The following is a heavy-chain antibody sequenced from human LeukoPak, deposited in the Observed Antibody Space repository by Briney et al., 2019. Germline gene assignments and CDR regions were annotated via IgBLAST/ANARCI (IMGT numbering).Heavy chain of an antibody. V-gene: IGHV3-48*04. CDR3: ARGLPDTSGYYYALKY. CDR2: ISSSSGTI. D-gene: IGHD3-22*01. J-gene: IGHJ4*02. Sequence: GGSLRLSGAASGFTFDTHSMNWVRQAPGKGLEWVSYISSSSGTIYYADSVKGRFTISRDNAKNSLYLQMNSLRAEDTAVYYCARGLPDTSGYYYALKYWGQGTLVTVSS. CDR1: GFTFDTHS.